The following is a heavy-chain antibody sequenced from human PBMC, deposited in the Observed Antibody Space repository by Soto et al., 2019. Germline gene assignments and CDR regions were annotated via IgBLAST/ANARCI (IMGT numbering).Heavy chain of an antibody. V-gene: IGHV4-59*01. CDR1: GGSISSYY. Sequence: SETLSLTCTVSGGSISSYYWSWIRRPPGKGLEWIGYIYYRGSTNYNPSLKRRVTISVDTSKNQFSLKRWSVTAADTAVYYCARSPPCAATGFELDPCGRGPLVTV. J-gene: IGHJ5*02. CDR3: ARSPPCAATGFELDP. CDR2: IYYRGST. D-gene: IGHD1-1*01.